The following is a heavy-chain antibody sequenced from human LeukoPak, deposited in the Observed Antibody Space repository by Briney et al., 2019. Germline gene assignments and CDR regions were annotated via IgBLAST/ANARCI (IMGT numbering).Heavy chain of an antibody. Sequence: PSETLSLTCAVYGGSFSGYYCSWIRQPQGKGLEWIGEINHSGSTNYNPSLKSRVTISVDTSKNQFSLKLSSVTATDTAVYYCARISWPYCGGDCYPGLWEWGQGTLVTVSS. J-gene: IGHJ4*02. CDR3: ARISWPYCGGDCYPGLWE. D-gene: IGHD2-21*01. CDR1: GGSFSGYY. V-gene: IGHV4-34*01. CDR2: INHSGST.